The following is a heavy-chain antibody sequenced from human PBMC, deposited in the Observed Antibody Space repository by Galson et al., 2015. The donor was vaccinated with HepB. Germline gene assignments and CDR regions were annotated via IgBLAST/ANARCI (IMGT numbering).Heavy chain of an antibody. CDR3: ARVAPSTPTPVNWYFDL. Sequence: SVKVSCKASGGTFSSYAISWVRQAPGQGLEWMGRIIPILGIANYAQKFQGRVTITADKSTSTAYMELSSLRSEDTAVYYCARVAPSTPTPVNWYFDLWGRCTLVPVSS. CDR1: GGTFSSYA. V-gene: IGHV1-69*04. CDR2: IIPILGIA. D-gene: IGHD4-23*01. J-gene: IGHJ2*01.